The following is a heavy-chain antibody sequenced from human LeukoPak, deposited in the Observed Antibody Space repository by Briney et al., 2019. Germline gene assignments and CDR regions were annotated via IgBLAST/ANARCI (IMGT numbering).Heavy chain of an antibody. D-gene: IGHD1-7*01. CDR3: AREGTSILYYYYMDV. Sequence: GGSLRLSCAASGFTFSSYAMSWVRQAPGKGLEWVSAISGSGGSTYYADSVKGRFTISRDNAKNSLYLQMNSLRAEDTALYYCAREGTSILYYYYMDVWGKGTTVTVSS. CDR2: ISGSGGST. CDR1: GFTFSSYA. V-gene: IGHV3-23*01. J-gene: IGHJ6*03.